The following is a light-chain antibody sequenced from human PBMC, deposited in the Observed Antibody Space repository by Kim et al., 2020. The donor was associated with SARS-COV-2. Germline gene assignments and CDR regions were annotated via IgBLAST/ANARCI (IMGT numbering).Light chain of an antibody. CDR1: QSVSSN. V-gene: IGKV3-15*01. Sequence: PATLSVSPGERATLSGRASQSVSSNLAWYQQKPGQAPRLLIYGASTRATGIPARFSGSGSGTEFTLTISSLQSEDFAVYYCQQWDSFGQGTKLEI. J-gene: IGKJ2*03. CDR3: QQWDS. CDR2: GAS.